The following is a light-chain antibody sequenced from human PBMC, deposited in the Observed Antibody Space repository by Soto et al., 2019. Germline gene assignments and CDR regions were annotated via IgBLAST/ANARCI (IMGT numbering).Light chain of an antibody. CDR2: RTS. CDR3: QQYDTYPRT. J-gene: IGKJ1*01. CDR1: QSISTW. V-gene: IGKV1-5*03. Sequence: DIQMTQSPSTLSASVRDRVTITCRASQSISTWLAWYQQKPGKAPKLLIYRTSTLERGVPSRSSGSGAGTEFTLTISSLQPDDFSTYYFQQYDTYPRTFGQGTTVEIK.